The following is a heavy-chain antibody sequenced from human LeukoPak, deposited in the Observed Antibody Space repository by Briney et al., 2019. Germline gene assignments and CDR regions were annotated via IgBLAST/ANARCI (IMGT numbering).Heavy chain of an antibody. V-gene: IGHV3-21*01. Sequence: GGSLRLSCAASGFTFSSYTMSWVRQAPGKGLEWVSSISSSSSYIYYADSVKGRFTISRDNAKNSLYLQMNSLRAEDTAVYYCARGRGSYPNYFDFWGQGTLVTVSS. CDR1: GFTFSSYT. D-gene: IGHD3-16*01. CDR3: ARGRGSYPNYFDF. CDR2: ISSSSSYI. J-gene: IGHJ4*02.